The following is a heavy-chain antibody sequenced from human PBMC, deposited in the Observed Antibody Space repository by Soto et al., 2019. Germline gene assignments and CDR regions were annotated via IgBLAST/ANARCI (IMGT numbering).Heavy chain of an antibody. J-gene: IGHJ2*01. CDR1: GFTVTNKY. V-gene: IGHV3-53*01. D-gene: IGHD4-17*01. CDR2: IYSGGAT. Sequence: EVQLVESGGGLIQPGGSLRLSCAASGFTVTNKYMTWVRHSPGEGLEWVSLIYSGGATSYADSVKGRFTISRDNSKDILYLQMNSLRAEDTAVYYCARVDYGDYGWYFDLWGRGTLVTVSS. CDR3: ARVDYGDYGWYFDL.